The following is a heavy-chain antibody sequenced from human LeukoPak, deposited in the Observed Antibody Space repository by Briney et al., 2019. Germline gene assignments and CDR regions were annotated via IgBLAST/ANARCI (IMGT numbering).Heavy chain of an antibody. CDR2: IRYDGNNK. J-gene: IGHJ4*02. CDR3: AREGAILGYCSSTSCYRRTFDY. D-gene: IGHD2-2*02. CDR1: GFTFSSYG. Sequence: GGSLRLSCAASGFTFSSYGMHWVRQAPGKGLEWVAFIRYDGNNKYYADSVKGRFTISRDNSKNTLYLQMNSLRAEDTAVYYCAREGAILGYCSSTSCYRRTFDYWGQGTLVTVSS. V-gene: IGHV3-30*02.